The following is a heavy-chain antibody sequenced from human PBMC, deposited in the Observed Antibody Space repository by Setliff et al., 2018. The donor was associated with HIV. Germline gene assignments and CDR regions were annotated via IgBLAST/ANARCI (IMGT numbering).Heavy chain of an antibody. CDR2: IYYSGST. D-gene: IGHD3-22*01. Sequence: TLSLTCTVSGGSISSGDYYWSWIRQPPGKGLEWIGYIYYSGSTYYNPSLKSRVTISVDTSKNQFSLKLSSVTAADTAVYYCARVKSPTNYYDSSGYNWFDPWGQGTLVTAPQ. CDR3: ARVKSPTNYYDSSGYNWFDP. V-gene: IGHV4-30-4*08. CDR1: GGSISSGDYY. J-gene: IGHJ5*02.